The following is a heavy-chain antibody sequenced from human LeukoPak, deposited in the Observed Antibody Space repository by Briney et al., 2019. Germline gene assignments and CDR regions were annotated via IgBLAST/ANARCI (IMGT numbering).Heavy chain of an antibody. CDR1: GFIFSDYI. CDR2: IYYSGST. V-gene: IGHV4-38-2*01. CDR3: AGDGYSGMDV. J-gene: IGHJ6*02. Sequence: LRLSCAVSGFIFSDYILDWVRQAPGKGLEWIGSIYYSGSTYYNPSLKSRVTISVDTSKNQFSLKLSSVTAADTAVYYCAGDGYSGMDVWGQGTTVTVSS. D-gene: IGHD5-24*01.